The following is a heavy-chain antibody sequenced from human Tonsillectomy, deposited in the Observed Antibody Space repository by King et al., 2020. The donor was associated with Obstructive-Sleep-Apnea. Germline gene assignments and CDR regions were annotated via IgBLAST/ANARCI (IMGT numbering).Heavy chain of an antibody. V-gene: IGHV3-74*01. D-gene: IGHD3-22*01. J-gene: IGHJ3*02. CDR3: AREGITGHYDSSGKGAFDI. Sequence: VQLVESGGGLVQPGGSLRLSCAASGFTFRSYWMHWVRHAPGKGLVWVARIKSDGSYTNYADSVKGRFTISRDNAKNTLYLQMNSLRAEDTAVYYCAREGITGHYDSSGKGAFDIWGQGTKVTVSS. CDR1: GFTFRSYW. CDR2: IKSDGSYT.